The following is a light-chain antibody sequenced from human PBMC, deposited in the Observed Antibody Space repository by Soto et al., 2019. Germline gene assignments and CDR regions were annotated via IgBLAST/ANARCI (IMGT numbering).Light chain of an antibody. CDR1: SSDVGGYNF. CDR2: DVR. CDR3: SSYTSSSTVI. V-gene: IGLV2-14*03. J-gene: IGLJ2*01. Sequence: QSALTQPASVSGSPGQSITISCTGTSSDVGGYNFVSWYQQHPGKAPKFIIYDVRNRPSGVSNRXXGSRXXNTASLTISGLQAEDEADYYCSSYTSSSTVIFGGGTKLTVL.